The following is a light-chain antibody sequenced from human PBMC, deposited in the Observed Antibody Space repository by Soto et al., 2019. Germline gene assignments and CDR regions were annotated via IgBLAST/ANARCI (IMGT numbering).Light chain of an antibody. CDR2: SAF. CDR3: QQYNNWPLS. V-gene: IGKV3-15*01. J-gene: IGKJ4*01. Sequence: EIVMTQSPATLSVSPGERATLSCRASQTVNNNLAWYQQKVGQAPRLLIYSAFNRDTGIPARFSGSGSGTEFTLTISSLQSEDFAVYYCQQYNNWPLSFGGGTKVEIK. CDR1: QTVNNN.